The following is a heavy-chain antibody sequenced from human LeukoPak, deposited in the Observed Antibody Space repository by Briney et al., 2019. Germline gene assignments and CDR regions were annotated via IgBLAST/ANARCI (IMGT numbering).Heavy chain of an antibody. J-gene: IGHJ4*02. Sequence: ASVKVSCKASGYTFTDYYIHWVRQAPGQGLEWMGWVNPKSGGTSYAQKFQGRVTMTRDTSINTAYMELNKLRSDDTAVYYCARSEVVPAAISLADRGQGTLVTVSS. CDR2: VNPKSGGT. V-gene: IGHV1-2*02. CDR1: GYTFTDYY. CDR3: ARSEVVPAAISLAD. D-gene: IGHD2-2*02.